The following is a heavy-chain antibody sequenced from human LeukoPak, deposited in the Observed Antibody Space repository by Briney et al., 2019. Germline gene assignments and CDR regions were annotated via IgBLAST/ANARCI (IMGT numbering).Heavy chain of an antibody. V-gene: IGHV3-30*18. CDR2: ISYDGSNK. CDR1: GFTFSSYG. D-gene: IGHD6-13*01. CDR3: AKDGPVAAAETFDY. Sequence: PGGSLRLSCAASGFTFSSYGMHWVRQAPGKGLEWVAVISYDGSNKYYADSVKGRFTISRDNSKNTLYLQMNSLRAEDTAVYYCAKDGPVAAAETFDYWGQGTLVTVSS. J-gene: IGHJ4*02.